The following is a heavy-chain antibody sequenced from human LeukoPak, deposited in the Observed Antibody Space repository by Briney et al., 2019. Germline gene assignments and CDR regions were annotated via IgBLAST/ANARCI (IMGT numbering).Heavy chain of an antibody. V-gene: IGHV3-30-3*01. Sequence: PGRSLRLSCAASGFTLSSYAMHWVRQAPGKGLEWVAVISYDGSNKYYADSVKGRFTISRDNSKNTLYLQMNSLRAEDTAVYYCARDIAPDYYDSSGYRYWGQGTLVTVSS. D-gene: IGHD3-22*01. CDR2: ISYDGSNK. CDR1: GFTLSSYA. CDR3: ARDIAPDYYDSSGYRY. J-gene: IGHJ4*02.